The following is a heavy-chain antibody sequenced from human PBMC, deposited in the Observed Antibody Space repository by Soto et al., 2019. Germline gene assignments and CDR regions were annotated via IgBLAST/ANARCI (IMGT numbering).Heavy chain of an antibody. D-gene: IGHD2-21*01. CDR2: INPMSGAT. CDR3: ARDLAAGDL. Sequence: QAHLVQSGAGVREPGASVKVSCRTSGYTFINYYIHWVRQAPGHGLEWMAIINPMSGATNYAQKFQGRITLTMDTSTTTVYMEVSSLTSEDTAVYYCARDLAAGDLWGQGTLVTVSS. CDR1: GYTFINYY. J-gene: IGHJ4*02. V-gene: IGHV1-46*01.